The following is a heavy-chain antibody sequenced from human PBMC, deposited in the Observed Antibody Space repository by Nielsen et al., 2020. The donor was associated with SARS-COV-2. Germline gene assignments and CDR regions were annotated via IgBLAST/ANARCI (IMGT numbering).Heavy chain of an antibody. J-gene: IGHJ4*02. V-gene: IGHV5-51*01. Sequence: GESPKISCKASGYSFTNYWIGWVRQMPGKGLEWMGVISHGDSDTRYSPAFQGQVTISADQSITTAYLQWSSLKASDTAIYYCARQGRFCSRTTCSRNYFDSWGQGTLVTVSS. CDR2: ISHGDSDT. CDR1: GYSFTNYW. CDR3: ARQGRFCSRTTCSRNYFDS. D-gene: IGHD2-2*01.